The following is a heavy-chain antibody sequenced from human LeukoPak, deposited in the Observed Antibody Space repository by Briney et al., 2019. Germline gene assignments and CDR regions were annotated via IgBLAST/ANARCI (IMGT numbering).Heavy chain of an antibody. CDR3: ARIGIAVAGRGVDY. Sequence: GRSLRLSCAASGFTFSSYGMHWVRQAPGKGLEWVSSISSSSSYIYYADSVKGRFTISRDNAKNSLYLQMNSLRAEDTAVYYCARIGIAVAGRGVDYWGQGTLVTVSS. J-gene: IGHJ4*02. CDR1: GFTFSSYG. V-gene: IGHV3-21*01. CDR2: ISSSSSYI. D-gene: IGHD6-19*01.